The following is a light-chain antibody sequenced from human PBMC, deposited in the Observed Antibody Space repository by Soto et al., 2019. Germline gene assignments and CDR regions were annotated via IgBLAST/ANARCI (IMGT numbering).Light chain of an antibody. CDR2: DAS. V-gene: IGKV3-11*01. Sequence: EIVLTQSPATLSLSPVERATLSCRASQTVTSYLAWYQQKPGQAPRLLIFDASNRATGIPARFSGSGSGTDFTLTISSLEPEDFAVYYCQQRSNWPPLLTFGGGTRWIS. CDR1: QTVTSY. CDR3: QQRSNWPPLLT. J-gene: IGKJ4*01.